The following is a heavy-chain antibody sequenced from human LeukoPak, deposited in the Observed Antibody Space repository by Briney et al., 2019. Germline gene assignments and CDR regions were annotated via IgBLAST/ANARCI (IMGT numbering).Heavy chain of an antibody. Sequence: PGWSLRLSCAASGFTVSSNYMSWVRQAPGKGLEWVSVIYSGGSTYYADSVKGRFTISRDNSKNTPYLQMNSLRAEDTAVYYCALYYYDSSGYYEGALDIWGQGTMVTVSS. D-gene: IGHD3-22*01. J-gene: IGHJ3*02. CDR3: ALYYYDSSGYYEGALDI. V-gene: IGHV3-53*01. CDR2: IYSGGST. CDR1: GFTVSSNY.